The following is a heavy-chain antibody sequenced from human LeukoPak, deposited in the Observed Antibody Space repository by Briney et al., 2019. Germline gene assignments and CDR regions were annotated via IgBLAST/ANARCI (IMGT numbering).Heavy chain of an antibody. CDR3: ARQGDPLTGYSSSWYGVSGY. Sequence: SETLSLTCTVSGGSISSYYWSWIRQPPGKGLEWIGYIYYSGSTNYNPSLKSRVTISVDTSKNQFSLKLSSVTAADTAVYYCARQGDPLTGYSSSWYGVSGYWGQGTLVTVSS. D-gene: IGHD6-13*01. CDR1: GGSISSYY. V-gene: IGHV4-59*01. J-gene: IGHJ4*02. CDR2: IYYSGST.